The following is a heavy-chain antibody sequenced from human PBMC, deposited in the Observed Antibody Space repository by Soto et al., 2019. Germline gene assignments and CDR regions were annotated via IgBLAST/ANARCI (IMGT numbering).Heavy chain of an antibody. D-gene: IGHD6-13*01. CDR3: ARHWGQQLAFDY. Sequence: SETLSLTCTVSGGSISSSSYYWGWIRQPPGKGLEWIGSIYYSGSTYYNPSLKSRVTISVDTSKNQFSLKLSSVTAADTAVYYCARHWGQQLAFDYWGQGTLVTVSS. CDR1: GGSISSSSYY. CDR2: IYYSGST. V-gene: IGHV4-39*01. J-gene: IGHJ4*02.